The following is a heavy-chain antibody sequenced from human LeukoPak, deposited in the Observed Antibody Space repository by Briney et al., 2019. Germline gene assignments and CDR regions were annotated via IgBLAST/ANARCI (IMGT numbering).Heavy chain of an antibody. CDR1: GYTFTSYD. CDR2: MNPNSGNT. J-gene: IGHJ4*02. Sequence: ASVKVSRKASGYTFTSYDINWVRQATGQGLEWMGWMNPNSGNTGYAQKFQGRVTMTRNTSISTAYMELSSLRSEDTAVYYCARGRRLLWFGELPPYYFDYWGQGTLVTVSS. CDR3: ARGRRLLWFGELPPYYFDY. V-gene: IGHV1-8*01. D-gene: IGHD3-10*01.